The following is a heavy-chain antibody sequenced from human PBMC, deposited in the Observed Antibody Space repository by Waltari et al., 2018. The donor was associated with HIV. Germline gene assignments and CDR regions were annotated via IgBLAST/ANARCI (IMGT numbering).Heavy chain of an antibody. D-gene: IGHD3-9*01. Sequence: QVQLVQSGAEVKKPGASVKVSCKVSGYALTELSIHWVRQAPGKGLEWMGGFDPEDGGTIYGQKIQGRVTMTEDTRTDTAYMELSSLRSKDTAVYYCATTFRLRYLDWPLHWGQGTLVTVSS. CDR2: FDPEDGGT. CDR3: ATTFRLRYLDWPLH. V-gene: IGHV1-24*01. J-gene: IGHJ4*02. CDR1: GYALTELS.